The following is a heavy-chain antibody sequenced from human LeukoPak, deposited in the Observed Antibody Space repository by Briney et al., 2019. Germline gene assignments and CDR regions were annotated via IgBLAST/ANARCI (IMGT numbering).Heavy chain of an antibody. J-gene: IGHJ4*02. V-gene: IGHV3-11*03. Sequence: TGGSLRLSCAASGFISSDYYMSWIRQAPGKGLEWISYITSSSTSYTNYAGSVKGRFTISRDNAKNSLYLQTNSLRSDDTAVYYCARHGSGSSFDYWGQGTLVTVSS. CDR1: GFISSDYY. D-gene: IGHD5-12*01. CDR3: ARHGSGSSFDY. CDR2: ITSSSTSYT.